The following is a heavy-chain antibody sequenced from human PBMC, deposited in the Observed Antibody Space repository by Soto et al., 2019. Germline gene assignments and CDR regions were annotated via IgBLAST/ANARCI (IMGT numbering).Heavy chain of an antibody. CDR1: GFTFSSYS. J-gene: IGHJ6*02. V-gene: IGHV3-21*01. D-gene: IGHD6-25*01. CDR2: ISTSRSYI. CDR3: ARDERMRGCLSLAPDPQYYYGMDV. Sequence: EVQLVESGGGLVKPGGSLRLSCAASGFTFSSYSMNWVRQAPGKGVEWVAAISTSRSYIYYADSGKGRVTISRDNANNPLYLQMNSLRAEDTAVYYCARDERMRGCLSLAPDPQYYYGMDVWGQGTTVTVSS.